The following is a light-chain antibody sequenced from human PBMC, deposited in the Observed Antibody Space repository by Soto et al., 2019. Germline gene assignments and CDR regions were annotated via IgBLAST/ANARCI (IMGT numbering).Light chain of an antibody. Sequence: EIVLTQSPATLSLSPGERATLSCRASQSVGSYLGWYQQKPGQAPRLLIYDASTRATGIPPRFSGSGSGTGFTLTISSLEPEDFAVYYCQQRSNWLYTFGQGTKVDIK. V-gene: IGKV3-11*01. CDR3: QQRSNWLYT. CDR2: DAS. J-gene: IGKJ2*01. CDR1: QSVGSY.